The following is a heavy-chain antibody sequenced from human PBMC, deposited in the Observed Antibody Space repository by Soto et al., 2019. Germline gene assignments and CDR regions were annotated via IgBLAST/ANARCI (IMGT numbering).Heavy chain of an antibody. D-gene: IGHD3-22*01. J-gene: IGHJ4*02. CDR2: ISGSGGST. V-gene: IGHV3-23*01. Sequence: EVQLLESGGGLVQPGGSLRLSCAASGFTFSSYAMSWVRQAPGKGLEWVSAISGSGGSTYYADSVKGRFTISRDTSKNTLYLQMTSLRAEDTAVYYCAKDPIVGVPPRLFDYWGQGTLVTVSS. CDR1: GFTFSSYA. CDR3: AKDPIVGVPPRLFDY.